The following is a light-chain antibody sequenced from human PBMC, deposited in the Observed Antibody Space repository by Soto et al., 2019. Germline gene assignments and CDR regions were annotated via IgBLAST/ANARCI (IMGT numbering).Light chain of an antibody. CDR1: QSISNN. Sequence: IVMTQSPATLSLSPGEKATLSCRASQSISNNFAWFQQQPGQAPRLLMSGTSNRATGTPDRFSGSGSGTDFTLTISSLQPEDFATYYCQQSYSTPPTFGQGTKVDIK. CDR3: QQSYSTPPT. J-gene: IGKJ1*01. CDR2: GTS. V-gene: IGKV3D-15*01.